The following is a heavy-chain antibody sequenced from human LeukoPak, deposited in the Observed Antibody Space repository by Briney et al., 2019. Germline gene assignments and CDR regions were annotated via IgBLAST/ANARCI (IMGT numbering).Heavy chain of an antibody. CDR2: IYYSGTT. D-gene: IGHD6-13*01. Sequence: SETLSLTCTVSGDSISNYYWGWIRQAPGKGLEWIGSIYYSGTTYYNPSLKSRVSISVDRSKNQFSLKLSSVTAADTAVYYCVRASGIAALEVFQHWGQGTLVTVSS. J-gene: IGHJ1*01. V-gene: IGHV4-39*07. CDR3: VRASGIAALEVFQH. CDR1: GDSISNYY.